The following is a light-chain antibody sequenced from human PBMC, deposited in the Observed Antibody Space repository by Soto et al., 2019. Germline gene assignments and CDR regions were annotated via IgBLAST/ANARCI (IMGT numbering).Light chain of an antibody. V-gene: IGKV1-33*01. J-gene: IGKJ1*01. Sequence: DIQMTQSPSSLSASVGDRVTITCQASQDISNYLNWYQQKPEKAPKLLIYDASNLETGVTSRFSGSGSGTDFSVTISSLQPEDIATYYCQQYDNLPSWTFGQGTKVEIK. CDR2: DAS. CDR1: QDISNY. CDR3: QQYDNLPSWT.